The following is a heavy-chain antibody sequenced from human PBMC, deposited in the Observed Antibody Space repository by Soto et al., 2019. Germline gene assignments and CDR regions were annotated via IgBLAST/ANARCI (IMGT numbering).Heavy chain of an antibody. V-gene: IGHV1-3*01. CDR3: AGDRGALLWFGAPEAENYYMDV. D-gene: IGHD3-10*01. Sequence: YPGGWLRHTTGKRLEWMGWISAGNGNTKYSQKFQGRVTITRDTSASTAYMELSSLRSEDTAVYYCAGDRGALLWFGAPEAENYYMDVWGKGTTDTVSS. J-gene: IGHJ6*03. CDR2: ISAGNGNT. CDR1: YP.